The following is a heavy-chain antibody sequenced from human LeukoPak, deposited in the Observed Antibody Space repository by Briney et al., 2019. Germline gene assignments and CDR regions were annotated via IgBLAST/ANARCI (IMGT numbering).Heavy chain of an antibody. J-gene: IGHJ6*02. V-gene: IGHV4-4*02. D-gene: IGHD4-11*01. CDR3: ARDSNYEHPARNYYGMDV. CDR2: IYHSGST. Sequence: SETLSLTCAVSGGSISSSNWWSWVRQPPGKGLEWIGEIYHSGSTNYNPSLKSRVTISVDTSKNQFSLKLSSVTAADTAVYYCARDSNYEHPARNYYGMDVWGQGTTVTVSS. CDR1: GGSISSSNW.